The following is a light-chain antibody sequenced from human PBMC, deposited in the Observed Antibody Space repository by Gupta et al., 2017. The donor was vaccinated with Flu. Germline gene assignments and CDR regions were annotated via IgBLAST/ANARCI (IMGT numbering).Light chain of an antibody. J-gene: IGLJ1*01. Sequence: QSALTQPPSVSGSPGQSVTISCTGTSSDVGTYNRVSWYQQPPGTAPKLMIYEVSNRPSGVPERFSGSKSGNTASLTISGLQGEDEADYYCSSYTSSSTYVFGTGTKVTVL. CDR2: EVS. CDR1: SSDVGTYNR. CDR3: SSYTSSSTYV. V-gene: IGLV2-18*02.